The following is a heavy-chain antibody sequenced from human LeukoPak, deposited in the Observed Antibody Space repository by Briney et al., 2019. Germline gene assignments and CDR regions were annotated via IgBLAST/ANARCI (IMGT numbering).Heavy chain of an antibody. D-gene: IGHD3-10*01. Sequence: GGSLRLSCAASGFPFSSYLMTWVRQAPGKGLEWVATINQDGSDKYYVDSVKGRFTISRDNAQNSPHLQMNRLRAEDTAVYYCAILRGGNYWGQGTLVTVSS. V-gene: IGHV3-7*02. CDR1: GFPFSSYL. CDR2: INQDGSDK. J-gene: IGHJ4*02. CDR3: AILRGGNY.